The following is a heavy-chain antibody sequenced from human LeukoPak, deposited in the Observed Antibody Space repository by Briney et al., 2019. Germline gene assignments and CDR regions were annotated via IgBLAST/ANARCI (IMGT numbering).Heavy chain of an antibody. D-gene: IGHD3-16*02. CDR2: INHSGST. Sequence: SETLSLTCAVYGGSFSGYYWSWIRQPPGKGLEWIGEINHSGSTNYNPSLKSRVTMSVDTSKNQFSLKLSSVAAADTAVYYCARSNYVWGSYRPRQSDAFDIWGQGTMVTVSS. CDR3: ARSNYVWGSYRPRQSDAFDI. V-gene: IGHV4-34*01. CDR1: GGSFSGYY. J-gene: IGHJ3*02.